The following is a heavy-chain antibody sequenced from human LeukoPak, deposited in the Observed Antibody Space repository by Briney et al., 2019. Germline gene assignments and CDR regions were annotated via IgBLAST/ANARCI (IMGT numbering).Heavy chain of an antibody. D-gene: IGHD6-19*01. V-gene: IGHV3-15*01. CDR2: IKSKTDGGTT. J-gene: IGHJ4*02. Sequence: GGSLRLSCAASGFTFSNVWMSWVRQAPGKGLEWVGRIKSKTDGGTTDYAAPVKGRFTISRDDSKNTLNLQMNSLKTEDTAVYYCAPNIAVAGSLDYWGQGTLVTVSS. CDR3: APNIAVAGSLDY. CDR1: GFTFSNVW.